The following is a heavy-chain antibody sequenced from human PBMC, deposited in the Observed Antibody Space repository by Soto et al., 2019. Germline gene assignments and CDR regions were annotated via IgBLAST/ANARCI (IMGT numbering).Heavy chain of an antibody. D-gene: IGHD2-15*01. CDR2: INHSGST. CDR1: GGSFSGYY. V-gene: IGHV4-34*01. J-gene: IGHJ4*02. Sequence: QVQLQQWGAGLLKPSETLSLTCAVYGGSFSGYYWSWIRQTPGKGLEWIGEINHSGSTNYNPSLKSRVTISVDTSKNQFSLKLSSVTAADTAVYYCARAVYCSGGSCYFDYWGQGTLVTVSS. CDR3: ARAVYCSGGSCYFDY.